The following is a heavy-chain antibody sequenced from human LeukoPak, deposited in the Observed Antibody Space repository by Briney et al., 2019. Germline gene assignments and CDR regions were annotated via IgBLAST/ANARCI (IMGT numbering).Heavy chain of an antibody. D-gene: IGHD6-19*01. CDR1: GGTFSSYA. J-gene: IGHJ6*02. CDR2: IIPIFGTA. Sequence: GSSVKVSCKASGGTFSSYAISWVRQAPGQGLEWMGGIIPIFGTANYAQKFQGRVTITADGSTSTAYMELSSLRSEDTAVYYCARDSSGWDYYYYGMDVWGQGTTVTVSS. CDR3: ARDSSGWDYYYYGMDV. V-gene: IGHV1-69*01.